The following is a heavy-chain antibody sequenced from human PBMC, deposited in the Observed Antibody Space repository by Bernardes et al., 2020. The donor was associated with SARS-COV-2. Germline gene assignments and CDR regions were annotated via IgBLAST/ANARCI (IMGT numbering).Heavy chain of an antibody. Sequence: SEPLSLTCTVSGGSVRSGSYYWSWLRQPPGKGLEWIGYIYYSGSTNYNPSLKSRVTISVDTSKNQFSLKLSSVTAADTAVYYCARDHLFSGWSRSLGYGMDVWGQGTTVTVSS. CDR2: IYYSGST. CDR3: ARDHLFSGWSRSLGYGMDV. J-gene: IGHJ6*02. V-gene: IGHV4-61*01. D-gene: IGHD6-19*01. CDR1: GGSVRSGSYY.